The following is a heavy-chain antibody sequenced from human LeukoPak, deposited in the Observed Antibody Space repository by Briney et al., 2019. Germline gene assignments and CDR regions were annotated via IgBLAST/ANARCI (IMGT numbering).Heavy chain of an antibody. J-gene: IGHJ4*02. CDR3: ARVRYYDSSANSLDY. D-gene: IGHD3-22*01. V-gene: IGHV1-2*02. CDR1: GYTFTGYY. CDR2: INPNSGGT. Sequence: GASVKVSCKASGYTFTGYYMHWVRQAPGQGLEWMGWINPNSGGTNYAQKFQGRVTMTRDTSISTAYMELSRLRSDDTAVYYCARVRYYDSSANSLDYWGQGTLVTVPS.